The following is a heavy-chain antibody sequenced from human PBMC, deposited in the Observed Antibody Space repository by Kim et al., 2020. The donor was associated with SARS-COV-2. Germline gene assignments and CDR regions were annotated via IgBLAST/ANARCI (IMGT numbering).Heavy chain of an antibody. D-gene: IGHD3-3*01. V-gene: IGHV4-39*01. CDR2: ISYSGDT. J-gene: IGHJ4*02. CDR1: GGSISSSSFY. Sequence: SETLSLTCTVSGGSISSSSFYWGWIRQPPGTGLEWIGSISYSGDTHYNPSLKSRVTISVDASRNQVSLKLSSVTAADTAVYYCARPGFRSGYYPPDYWGQGTLVTVSS. CDR3: ARPGFRSGYYPPDY.